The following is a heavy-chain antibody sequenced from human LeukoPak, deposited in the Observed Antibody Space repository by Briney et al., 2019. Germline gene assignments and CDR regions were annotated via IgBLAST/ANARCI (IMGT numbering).Heavy chain of an antibody. CDR1: GFTFSSYS. CDR3: ARGYSSGFRFDY. CDR2: ISSSSSYI. J-gene: IGHJ4*02. V-gene: IGHV3-21*01. D-gene: IGHD6-19*01. Sequence: GGSLRLSCAASGFTFSSYSMNWVRQAPGKGLEWVSSISSSSSYIYYADSVKGRFTISRDNAKNSLYLQMNSLRAEDTAVYYCARGYSSGFRFDYWGQGTLVTVSS.